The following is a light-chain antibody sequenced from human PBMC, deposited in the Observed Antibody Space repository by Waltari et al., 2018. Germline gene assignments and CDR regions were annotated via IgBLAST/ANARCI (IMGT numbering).Light chain of an antibody. CDR1: QNVGST. CDR2: YAS. CDR3: QKYNDWPLT. V-gene: IGKV3D-15*01. Sequence: ETVMMQSPATLSLSPGDRATLSCRASQNVGSTLAWYQQKPGQAPRLLIYYASSRATGIPDRFSGSGSGTEFTLTISSLDPEDVGIYYCQKYNDWPLTFGGGTKVEIK. J-gene: IGKJ4*01.